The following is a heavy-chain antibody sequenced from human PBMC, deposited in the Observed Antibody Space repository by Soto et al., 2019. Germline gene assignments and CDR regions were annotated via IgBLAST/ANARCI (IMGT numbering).Heavy chain of an antibody. Sequence: QLQLQESGPGLVKPSETLSLTCTVSGGSISSSSYYWGWIRQPPGKGLEWIGSIYYGGSTYYNPSPNIRVPISVDTSKNQFSLKLSSVTAADTAVYYCARLVYDSSGYRPGWGQGTLVTVSS. CDR2: IYYGGST. CDR1: GGSISSSSYY. V-gene: IGHV4-39*01. J-gene: IGHJ4*02. D-gene: IGHD3-22*01. CDR3: ARLVYDSSGYRPG.